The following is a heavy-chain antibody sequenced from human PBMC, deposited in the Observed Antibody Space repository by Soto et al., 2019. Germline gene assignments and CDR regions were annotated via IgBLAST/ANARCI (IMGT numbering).Heavy chain of an antibody. CDR1: GGSFSGYY. V-gene: IGHV4-34*01. D-gene: IGHD1-26*01. CDR3: ARGGVGATTRNWFDP. J-gene: IGHJ5*02. Sequence: QVQLQQWGAGLLKPSETLSLTCAVYGGSFSGYYWSWIRQPPGKGLEWIGEINHSGSTNYNPSLKSRVPISVDTSKNQFSLKLSSVTAADTAVYYCARGGVGATTRNWFDPWGQGTLVTVSS. CDR2: INHSGST.